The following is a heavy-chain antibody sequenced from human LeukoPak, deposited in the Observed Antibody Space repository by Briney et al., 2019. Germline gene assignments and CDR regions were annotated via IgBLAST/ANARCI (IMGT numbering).Heavy chain of an antibody. Sequence: ASVKVSCKVSGYTLTDLSMHWVRQAPGKGLEWMGGFDPEDGETIYAQKFQGRVTMTEDTSTDTAYMELSSLRAEDTAVYYCATIPLVPCIAARQCWFDPWGEGTLVTASS. CDR2: FDPEDGET. D-gene: IGHD6-6*01. CDR3: ATIPLVPCIAARQCWFDP. V-gene: IGHV1-24*01. J-gene: IGHJ5*02. CDR1: GYTLTDLS.